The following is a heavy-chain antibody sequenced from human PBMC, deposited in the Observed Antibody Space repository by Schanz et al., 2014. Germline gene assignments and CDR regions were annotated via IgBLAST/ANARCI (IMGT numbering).Heavy chain of an antibody. Sequence: QVQLVQSGPAVKKPGASMKVSCLASGYSFTEYFLHWVRQAPGQGLEWMGWINPNSGETNYEQKFKGRVTLTSDTANSTVFMELSGLTSDDTATYFCARARYTGYDCSGYWGQGTLLIVSA. CDR1: GYSFTEYF. D-gene: IGHD5-12*01. J-gene: IGHJ4*02. CDR2: INPNSGET. V-gene: IGHV1-2*02. CDR3: ARARYTGYDCSGY.